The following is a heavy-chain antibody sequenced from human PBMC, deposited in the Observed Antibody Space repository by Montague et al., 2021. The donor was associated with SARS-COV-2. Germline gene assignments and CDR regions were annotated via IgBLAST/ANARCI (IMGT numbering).Heavy chain of an antibody. Sequence: YNDYAVSVRGRVTINPDTSKNQFSLQLNSVTPEDTAIYYCTRGREGNYNFMDVWGQGTTVTVSS. D-gene: IGHD1-1*01. CDR2: YN. CDR3: TRGREGNYNFMDV. J-gene: IGHJ6*02. V-gene: IGHV6-1*01.